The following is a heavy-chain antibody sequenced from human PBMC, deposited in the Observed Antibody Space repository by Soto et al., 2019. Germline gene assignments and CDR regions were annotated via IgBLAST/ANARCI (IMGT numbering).Heavy chain of an antibody. J-gene: IGHJ5*02. D-gene: IGHD3-9*01. CDR2: INAGNGNT. Sequence: ASVKVSCKASGYTFTSYAMHWVRQAPGQRLEWMGWINAGNGNTKYSQKIQGRVTITRDTSPSTAYMELSSLRSEDTAVYYCAIAGRNTYYDILTGYYHNWFDPWGQGTLVTVSS. CDR3: AIAGRNTYYDILTGYYHNWFDP. CDR1: GYTFTSYA. V-gene: IGHV1-3*01.